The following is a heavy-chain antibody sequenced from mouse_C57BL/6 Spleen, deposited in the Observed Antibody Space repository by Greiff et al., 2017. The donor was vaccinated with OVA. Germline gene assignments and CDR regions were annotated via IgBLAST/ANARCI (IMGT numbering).Heavy chain of an antibody. D-gene: IGHD1-1*01. CDR3: AREEMYGSSGFAY. J-gene: IGHJ3*01. CDR2: IDPSDSYT. CDR1: GYTFTSYW. V-gene: IGHV1-69*01. Sequence: QVQLQQPGAELVMPGASVKLSCKASGYTFTSYWMHWVKQRPGQGLEWIGEIDPSDSYTNYNQKFKGKSTLTVDKSSSTAYMQLSSLTSEDSAVYYCAREEMYGSSGFAYWGQGTLVTVSA.